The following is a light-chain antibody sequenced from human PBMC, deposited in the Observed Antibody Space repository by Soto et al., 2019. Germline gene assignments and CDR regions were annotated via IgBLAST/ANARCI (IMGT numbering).Light chain of an antibody. V-gene: IGKV3-15*01. J-gene: IGKJ2*01. CDR3: QQYEGWPRT. Sequence: EIVMTQFPDTLSVSPGDTATLSCRSSQNIHINLAWYQQKPGQAPTLLIYGVTARAPGVPARFSSSGSGTDFTLTIRSVQSGDFGVFYCQQYEGWPRTFGLGTKVEIQ. CDR1: QNIHIN. CDR2: GVT.